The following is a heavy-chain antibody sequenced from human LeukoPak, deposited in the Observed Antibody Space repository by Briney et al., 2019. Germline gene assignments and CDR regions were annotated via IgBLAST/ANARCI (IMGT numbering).Heavy chain of an antibody. Sequence: GGSLRLSCAASGFTFDDYGMSWVRQAPGKGLEWVSGINWNGGSTGYADSVKGRFTISRDNAKNSLYLRMNSLRAEDTALYYCARSLKTLLWFGELSIDYYYYGMDVWGQGTTVTVSS. CDR2: INWNGGST. J-gene: IGHJ6*02. V-gene: IGHV3-20*04. D-gene: IGHD3-10*01. CDR3: ARSLKTLLWFGELSIDYYYYGMDV. CDR1: GFTFDDYG.